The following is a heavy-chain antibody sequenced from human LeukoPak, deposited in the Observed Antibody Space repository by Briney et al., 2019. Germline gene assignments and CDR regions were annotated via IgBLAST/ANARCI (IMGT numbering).Heavy chain of an antibody. Sequence: PSETLSLTCSVSGDSISRYFWAWIRQPPGKGLEWIGYVGYNGTTNYNPSLRNRVAISIDTSKNQFSLKLNSATAADTAVYYCATSGGFNSPRHYWGQGTMVTVSS. J-gene: IGHJ4*02. D-gene: IGHD3-16*01. CDR2: VGYNGTT. CDR3: ATSGGFNSPRHY. V-gene: IGHV4-59*01. CDR1: GDSISRYF.